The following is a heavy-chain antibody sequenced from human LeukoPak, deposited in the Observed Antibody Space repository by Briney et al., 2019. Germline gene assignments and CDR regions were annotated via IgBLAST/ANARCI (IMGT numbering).Heavy chain of an antibody. Sequence: GASVKVSCKASGGTFSSYAISWVRQAPGQGLEWMGRIIPILGIANYAQKFQGRVTITADKSTSTAYMELSSLRSEDTAVYYCARGKKQLGREVFDYWGQGTLVTVSS. V-gene: IGHV1-69*04. D-gene: IGHD6-6*01. CDR2: IIPILGIA. CDR3: ARGKKQLGREVFDY. J-gene: IGHJ4*02. CDR1: GGTFSSYA.